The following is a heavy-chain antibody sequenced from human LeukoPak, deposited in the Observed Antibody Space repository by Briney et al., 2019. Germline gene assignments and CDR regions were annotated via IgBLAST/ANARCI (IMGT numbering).Heavy chain of an antibody. V-gene: IGHV3-30*04. Sequence: GGSLRLSCAASGFTFDIYAMHWVRQAPGKGLEWVAVMSYDGSNKYYADSVKGRFTISRDNSRNTLHLQMSSLRVADTAVYYCARDQVELCSSGSCYVIDNWGPGTLVAVSP. CDR2: MSYDGSNK. J-gene: IGHJ4*02. CDR3: ARDQVELCSSGSCYVIDN. D-gene: IGHD2-15*01. CDR1: GFTFDIYA.